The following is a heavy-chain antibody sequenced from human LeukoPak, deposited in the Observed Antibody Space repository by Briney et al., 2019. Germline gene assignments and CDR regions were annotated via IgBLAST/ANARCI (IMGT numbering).Heavy chain of an antibody. CDR1: GGSISSYY. Sequence: SETLSLTCTVSGGSISSYYWSWIRQPAGKGLEWIGRIYTSGSTNYNPSLKSRVTISVDTSKNQFSLKLSSLTAADTAVYYCARLLHSSIWPNTFDYWGQGTLVTVSS. J-gene: IGHJ4*02. D-gene: IGHD6-13*01. CDR3: ARLLHSSIWPNTFDY. CDR2: IYTSGST. V-gene: IGHV4-4*07.